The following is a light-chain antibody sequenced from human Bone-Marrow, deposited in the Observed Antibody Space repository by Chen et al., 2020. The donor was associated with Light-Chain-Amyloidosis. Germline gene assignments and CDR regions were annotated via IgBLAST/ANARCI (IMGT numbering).Light chain of an antibody. CDR1: RLGDKY. Sequence: SYEVTQPPSVSVSPGQSASITCSGERLGDKYVSWYKQTPGQSPVMVIYKDNRRPSGIPERISCSSSGNTATLTISGAQVMDEADYYCQASDSSTVGFGSGTRVTVL. V-gene: IGLV3-1*01. J-gene: IGLJ1*01. CDR2: KDN. CDR3: QASDSSTVG.